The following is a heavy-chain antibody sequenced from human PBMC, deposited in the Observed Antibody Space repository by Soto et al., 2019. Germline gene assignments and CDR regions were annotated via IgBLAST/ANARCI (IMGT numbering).Heavy chain of an antibody. J-gene: IGHJ5*02. CDR1: GGTFSSYT. CDR2: IIPILGIA. CDR3: ARDQWFGELLQRNWFDP. D-gene: IGHD3-10*01. Sequence: ASVKVYCKASGGTFSSYTISWVRQAPGQGLEWMGRIIPILGIANYAQKFQGRVTITADKSTSTAYMELSSLRSEDTAVYYCARDQWFGELLQRNWFDPWGQGTLVTVSS. V-gene: IGHV1-69*04.